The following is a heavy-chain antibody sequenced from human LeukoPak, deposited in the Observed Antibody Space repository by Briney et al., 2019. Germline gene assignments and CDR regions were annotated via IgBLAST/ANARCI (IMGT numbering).Heavy chain of an antibody. Sequence: PGGSLRLSCTASGFTFSSYGMYWVRQAPGKGLEWVSSISSSSSYIYYADSVKGRFTISRDNAKNSLYLQMNSLRAEDTAVYYCARDFFGIAVAPTFDYWGQGTLVTVSS. V-gene: IGHV3-21*01. CDR2: ISSSSSYI. CDR3: ARDFFGIAVAPTFDY. CDR1: GFTFSSYG. D-gene: IGHD6-19*01. J-gene: IGHJ4*02.